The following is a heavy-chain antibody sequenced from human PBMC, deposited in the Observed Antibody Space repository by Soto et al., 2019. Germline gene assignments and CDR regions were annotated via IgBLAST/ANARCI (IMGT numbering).Heavy chain of an antibody. Sequence: SETLSLTCSVSGGSISSSSYSWGWIRQPPGKGLEWIGTIYYSGSTHYNPSLEGRVAISADTPNNQLSLRLSSVTAADTAVYYCARTRAVWFDPWGQGTLVTVSS. D-gene: IGHD6-19*01. CDR1: GGSISSSSYS. V-gene: IGHV4-39*01. CDR2: IYYSGST. CDR3: ARTRAVWFDP. J-gene: IGHJ5*02.